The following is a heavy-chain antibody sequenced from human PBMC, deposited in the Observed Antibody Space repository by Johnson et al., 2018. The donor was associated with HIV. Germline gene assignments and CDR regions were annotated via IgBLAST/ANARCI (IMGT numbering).Heavy chain of an antibody. J-gene: IGHJ3*02. CDR3: AREEGTDILTRGDAFDI. D-gene: IGHD3-9*01. V-gene: IGHV3-11*04. CDR1: GFKFDDNY. CDR2: ISSSGSTI. Sequence: HVQLVESGGALVQPGGSLRLSCAASGFKFDDNYMAWIRQSPGKGLEWVSYISSSGSTIYYADSVKGRFTISRDNAKNSLYLQMNSLRAEDTAVYYCAREEGTDILTRGDAFDIWGQGTTVIVSS.